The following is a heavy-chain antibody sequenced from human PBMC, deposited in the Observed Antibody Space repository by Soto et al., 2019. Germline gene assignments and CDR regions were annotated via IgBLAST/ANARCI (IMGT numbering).Heavy chain of an antibody. J-gene: IGHJ4*02. CDR2: ISTYNGNT. V-gene: IGHV1-18*01. Sequence: ASAKVSCKASCYTFTSFGISLLRQYTGQGLEWMGWISTYNGNTNYAQKLQGRVTMTTDTSTSTAYMELRSLRSDDAAVYYCTKDRVPDGIYSFEYWGQGALVTVSS. CDR3: TKDRVPDGIYSFEY. CDR1: CYTFTSFG. D-gene: IGHD2-15*01.